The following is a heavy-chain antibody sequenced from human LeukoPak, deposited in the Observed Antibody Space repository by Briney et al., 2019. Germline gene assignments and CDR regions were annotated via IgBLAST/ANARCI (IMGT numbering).Heavy chain of an antibody. V-gene: IGHV3-23*01. Sequence: PGGSLRLSCTASGFTFSSYAMNWVRQAPGKGLEWVSTISGSGGGTYYADSVKGRFTISRDNSKNTLYLQMNSLRVEDTAVYYCAKDLSPWAGLLTVAGSDAFDIWGQGTVVTVSS. CDR3: AKDLSPWAGLLTVAGSDAFDI. D-gene: IGHD6-19*01. CDR2: ISGSGGGT. CDR1: GFTFSSYA. J-gene: IGHJ3*02.